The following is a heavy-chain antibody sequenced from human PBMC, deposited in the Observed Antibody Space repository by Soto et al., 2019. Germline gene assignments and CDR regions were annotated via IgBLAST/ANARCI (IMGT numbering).Heavy chain of an antibody. V-gene: IGHV4-61*01. Sequence: QVQLQESGPGLVKPSETLSLTCTVSGGSVSSGSYYWSWIRQPPGKGLEWIVYIYYSGSTNYNPSLKSRDTISVDTSKNQFSLKLSSVNAADTAVYYCARVGWEDDSSGTFDYWGQGTMVTVSS. J-gene: IGHJ4*02. D-gene: IGHD3-22*01. CDR3: ARVGWEDDSSGTFDY. CDR1: GGSVSSGSYY. CDR2: IYYSGST.